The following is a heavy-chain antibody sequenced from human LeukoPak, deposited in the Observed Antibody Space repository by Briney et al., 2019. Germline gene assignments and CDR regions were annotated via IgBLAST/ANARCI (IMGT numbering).Heavy chain of an antibody. CDR3: ARGRITMVRGAVDY. D-gene: IGHD3-10*01. Sequence: SETLSLTCAVYGGSFSGYYWSWIRQPPGKGLEWIGEINHSESTNYNPSLKSRVTISVDTSKNQFSLKLSSVTAADTAVYYCARGRITMVRGAVDYWGQGTLVTVSS. CDR2: INHSEST. CDR1: GGSFSGYY. V-gene: IGHV4-34*01. J-gene: IGHJ4*02.